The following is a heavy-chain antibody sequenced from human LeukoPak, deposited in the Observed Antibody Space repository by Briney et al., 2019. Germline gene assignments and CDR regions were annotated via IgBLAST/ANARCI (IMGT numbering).Heavy chain of an antibody. CDR3: AELGITMIGGV. D-gene: IGHD3-10*02. Sequence: GGSLRLSCTASGFSFSTSWMHWVRQAPGKGLEWVSYISSSGSTIYYAGSVKGRFTISRDNAKNSLYLQMNSLRAEDTAVYYCAELGITMIGGVWGKGTTVTISS. V-gene: IGHV3-48*04. CDR1: GFSFSTSW. CDR2: ISSSGSTI. J-gene: IGHJ6*04.